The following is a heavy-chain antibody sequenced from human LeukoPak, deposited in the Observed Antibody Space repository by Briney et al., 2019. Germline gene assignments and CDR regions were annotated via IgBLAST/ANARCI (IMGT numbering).Heavy chain of an antibody. J-gene: IGHJ4*02. V-gene: IGHV1-8*01. D-gene: IGHD3-22*01. Sequence: GASVKVSCKASGYTFTSYDINWVRQATGQGLEWMGWMNPNSGNTGYAQKFQGRVTMTRNTSISTAYMELSSLRSEDTAVYYCARDPTYYYDSSGYSTASPPDYWGQGTLVTVSS. CDR2: MNPNSGNT. CDR1: GYTFTSYD. CDR3: ARDPTYYYDSSGYSTASPPDY.